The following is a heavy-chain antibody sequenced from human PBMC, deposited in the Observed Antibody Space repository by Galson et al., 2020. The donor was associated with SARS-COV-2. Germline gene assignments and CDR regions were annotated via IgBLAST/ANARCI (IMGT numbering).Heavy chain of an antibody. CDR3: ARLLGSGSFIDY. D-gene: IGHD3-10*01. V-gene: IGHV1-18*01. J-gene: IGHJ4*02. CDR2: ISAFNGNT. Sequence: ASVKVSCKASGYTFNTYGVTWVRQAPGQGLEWVGWISAFNGNTNSAQKVLGRVTMTTDTSTSTAYMELRRLRSDDTAVYYSARLLGSGSFIDYWGQGTLVTVSS. CDR1: GYTFNTYG.